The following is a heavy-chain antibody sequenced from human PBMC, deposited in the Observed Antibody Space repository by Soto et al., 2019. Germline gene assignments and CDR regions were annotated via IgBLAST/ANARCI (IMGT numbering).Heavy chain of an antibody. CDR1: GFTFSSYG. J-gene: IGHJ4*02. V-gene: IGHV3-30*18. CDR3: AKDIVKYTYGACDY. Sequence: PGGSLRLSCAASGFTFSSYGMYWVRQAPGKGLEWVAAISYDGSNNYHADSVKGRFTISRDNSKNTLYLQLNSLRTEDTAVYYCAKDIVKYTYGACDYWGQGVLVTVYS. D-gene: IGHD5-18*01. CDR2: ISYDGSNN.